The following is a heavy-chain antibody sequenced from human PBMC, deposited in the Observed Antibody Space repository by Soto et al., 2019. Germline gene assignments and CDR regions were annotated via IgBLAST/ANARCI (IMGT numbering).Heavy chain of an antibody. D-gene: IGHD2-15*01. Sequence: EVQLVESGGGLVQPGGSLRLSCAASGFTFSSYWMHWVRQAPGKGLVWVSRINSDGSSTSYADSVRGRFTISRDNAKNTLYLQMNSLRAEYTAVYYCVRTSLVVAAATLEDYWGQGTLVTVSS. V-gene: IGHV3-74*01. CDR2: INSDGSST. CDR1: GFTFSSYW. CDR3: VRTSLVVAAATLEDY. J-gene: IGHJ4*02.